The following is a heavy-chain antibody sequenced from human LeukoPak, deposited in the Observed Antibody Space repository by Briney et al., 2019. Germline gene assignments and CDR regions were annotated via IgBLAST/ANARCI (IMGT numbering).Heavy chain of an antibody. J-gene: IGHJ4*02. Sequence: PGGSLRLSCAASGFTFSSYSINWVRQAPGKGLEWVSSVSSSSSYIYYADSVKGRFTISRDNAKNSLYLQMNSLRAEDTAVFYCARDQYDTWSRRGNFDSWGQGTLVIVSS. CDR2: VSSSSSYI. CDR1: GFTFSSYS. D-gene: IGHD3-3*01. CDR3: ARDQYDTWSRRGNFDS. V-gene: IGHV3-21*04.